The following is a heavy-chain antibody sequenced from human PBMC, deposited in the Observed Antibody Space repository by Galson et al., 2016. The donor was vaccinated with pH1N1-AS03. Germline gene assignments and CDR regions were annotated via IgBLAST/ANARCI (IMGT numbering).Heavy chain of an antibody. Sequence: SLRLSCAASGFTFSDYYISWIRQAPGKGLEWISCITSSGGSGPTIYYADSVKGRFTISRDNAKNSVFLQMNSVRVEDRAVYYCARLPRGPWWFDDWGQGTMVTVSS. J-gene: IGHJ4*02. CDR1: GFTFSDYY. CDR2: ITSSGGSGPTI. D-gene: IGHD2-15*01. V-gene: IGHV3-11*04. CDR3: ARLPRGPWWFDD.